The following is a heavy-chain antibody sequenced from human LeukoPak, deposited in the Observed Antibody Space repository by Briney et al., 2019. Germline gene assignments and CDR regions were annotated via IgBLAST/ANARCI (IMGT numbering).Heavy chain of an antibody. Sequence: GGSLRLSCAASGFNVSTNYMSWVRQVPGKGLEWVSVIYSGGNTYYADSVKGRFTISRDNSKNTLYLQMNSLRAEDTALYYCAKLRGPTSGAPDYWGQGTLVTVSS. CDR3: AKLRGPTSGAPDY. D-gene: IGHD1-1*01. V-gene: IGHV3-53*01. J-gene: IGHJ4*02. CDR1: GFNVSTNY. CDR2: IYSGGNT.